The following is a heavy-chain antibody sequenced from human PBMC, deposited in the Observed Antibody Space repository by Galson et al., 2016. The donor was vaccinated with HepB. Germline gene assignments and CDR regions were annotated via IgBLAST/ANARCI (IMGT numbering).Heavy chain of an antibody. V-gene: IGHV3-23*01. J-gene: IGHJ4*02. CDR1: GFTFGNYV. Sequence: SLRLSCAASGFTFGNYVMSWVRQAPGKGLEWVSSITNIGGNTYYADSVKGRFTISRDNSKNTLYLQMSSLRAEDTALYYCTFESTQSSMAGNYWGQGTLVTVSS. CDR2: ITNIGGNT. D-gene: IGHD6-19*01. CDR3: TFESTQSSMAGNY.